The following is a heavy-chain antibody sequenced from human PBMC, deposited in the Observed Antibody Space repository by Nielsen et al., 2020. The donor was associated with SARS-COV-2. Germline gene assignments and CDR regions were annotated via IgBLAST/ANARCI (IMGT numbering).Heavy chain of an antibody. D-gene: IGHD6-13*01. CDR3: ARSYSSSRPPDY. Sequence: GESLKISCAASGFTFSSYSMNWVRQAPGKGLEWVSSISSSSSYIYYAESVKGRFTISRDNAKNSLYLQMNSLRAEDTAVYYCARSYSSSRPPDYWGQGTLVTVSS. V-gene: IGHV3-21*01. CDR2: ISSSSSYI. J-gene: IGHJ4*02. CDR1: GFTFSSYS.